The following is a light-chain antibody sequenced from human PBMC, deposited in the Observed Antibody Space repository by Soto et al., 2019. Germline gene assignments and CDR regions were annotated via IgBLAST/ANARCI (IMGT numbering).Light chain of an antibody. J-gene: IGLJ1*01. CDR1: SSNIGSNA. CDR2: GNT. Sequence: QSVLTQPPSVSGAPRQRVTISCSGSSSNIGSNAVNWYQQFPGKAPKLLIYGNTNRPSGVPDRFSGSRSGTSASLAITGLQAEDDGDYYCQSYDSSLSGSSVFGTGTKLTVL. V-gene: IGLV1-40*01. CDR3: QSYDSSLSGSSV.